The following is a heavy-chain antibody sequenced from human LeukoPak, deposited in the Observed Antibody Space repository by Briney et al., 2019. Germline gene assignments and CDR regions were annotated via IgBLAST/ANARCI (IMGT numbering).Heavy chain of an antibody. J-gene: IGHJ4*02. CDR3: AEGGDFWSGYVDY. CDR1: GFTFSSYS. V-gene: IGHV3-23*01. D-gene: IGHD3-3*01. CDR2: ISGSGGST. Sequence: GGSLRLSCAASGFTFSSYSMNWVRQAPGKGLEWVSAISGSGGSTYYADSVKGRFTISRDNSKNTLYLQMNSLRAEDTAVYYCAEGGDFWSGYVDYWGQGTLVTVSS.